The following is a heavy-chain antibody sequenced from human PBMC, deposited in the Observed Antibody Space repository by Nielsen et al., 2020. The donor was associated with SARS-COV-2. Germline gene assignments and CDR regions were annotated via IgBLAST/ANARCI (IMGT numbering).Heavy chain of an antibody. Sequence: WIRQPPGKGLEWVSYISSSSSYTNYADSAKGRFTISRDNAKNSLYLQMNSLRDEDTAVYYCAREGPYYDFWSGYYFYNWFDPWGQGTLVTVSS. J-gene: IGHJ5*02. CDR3: AREGPYYDFWSGYYFYNWFDP. V-gene: IGHV3-11*06. CDR2: ISSSSSYT. D-gene: IGHD3-3*01.